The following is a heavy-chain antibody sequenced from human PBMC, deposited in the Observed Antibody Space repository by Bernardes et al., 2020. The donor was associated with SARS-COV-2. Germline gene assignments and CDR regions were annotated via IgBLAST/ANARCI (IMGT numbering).Heavy chain of an antibody. CDR2: MYYTGSA. V-gene: IGHV4-59*11. CDR1: GGSISSHY. J-gene: IGHJ4*01. D-gene: IGHD3-10*01. Sequence: SATLSLTCTVSGGSISSHYWSWIRQPPGKGLEWIGYMYYTGSANYNPSLKSRVTISVDTSKNQFSLKLRSVTAADTAVYYCAKDSPYGFVDYWGQGTLVTVSS. CDR3: AKDSPYGFVDY.